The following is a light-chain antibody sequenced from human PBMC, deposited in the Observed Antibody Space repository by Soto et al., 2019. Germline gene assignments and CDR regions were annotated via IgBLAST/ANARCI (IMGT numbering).Light chain of an antibody. Sequence: DIQMTQSPSSLSASVGDRVTITCRAIQGISNYLAWYQQKPGKVPKLLIYAASTLQSGVPSRFSGSGSGTDFTLTISSLQPEDGATYYCQKYNSAHRTFGQGTKLEIK. CDR3: QKYNSAHRT. J-gene: IGKJ1*01. V-gene: IGKV1-27*01. CDR2: AAS. CDR1: QGISNY.